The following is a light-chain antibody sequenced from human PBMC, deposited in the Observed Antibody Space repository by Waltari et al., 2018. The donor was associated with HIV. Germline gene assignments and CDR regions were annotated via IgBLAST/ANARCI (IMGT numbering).Light chain of an antibody. V-gene: IGLV2-8*01. J-gene: IGLJ2*01. CDR1: GNAVPASQI. CDR2: DVN. Sequence: QSALTQPPPASGSPGPSVPIPCTGSGNAVPASQIVACYHNPSGQAPRLNIPDVNKRPYWVPDRFSGSKSGNTAALTVSGRQAEDEATYYCSSDGGTSDGRTRKFHVIFGGGTKLTVL. CDR3: SSDGGTSDGRTRKFHVI.